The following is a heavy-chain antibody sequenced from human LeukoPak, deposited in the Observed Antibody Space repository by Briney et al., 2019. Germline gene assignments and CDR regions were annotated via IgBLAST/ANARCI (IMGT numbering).Heavy chain of an antibody. D-gene: IGHD5-24*01. CDR3: ARGSLWLQLDY. Sequence: PGGSLRLSCAASGFTFSTYAMNWVRQAPGKGLEWVAVISYDGRQNYYADSVKGRFTISRDNSKNTLYLQMNSLRAEDTAVYYCARGSLWLQLDYWGQGTLVTVSS. CDR1: GFTFSTYA. J-gene: IGHJ4*02. V-gene: IGHV3-30*04. CDR2: ISYDGRQN.